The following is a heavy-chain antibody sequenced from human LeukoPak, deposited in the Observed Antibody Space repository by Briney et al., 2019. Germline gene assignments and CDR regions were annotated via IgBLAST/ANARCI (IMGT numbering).Heavy chain of an antibody. CDR1: GGTFTSYA. CDR3: ARAPVYDFWSGYGDY. Sequence: ASVKVSCKASGGTFTSYAISWVRQPPGQGLEWMGGIIPIFGTANYAQKFQGRVTITADESTSTAYMELSSLRSEDTAVYYCARAPVYDFWSGYGDYWGQGTLVTVSS. J-gene: IGHJ4*02. CDR2: IIPIFGTA. V-gene: IGHV1-69*13. D-gene: IGHD3-3*01.